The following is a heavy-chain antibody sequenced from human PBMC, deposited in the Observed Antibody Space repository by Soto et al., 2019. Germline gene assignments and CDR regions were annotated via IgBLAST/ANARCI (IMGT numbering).Heavy chain of an antibody. CDR2: INPNSGNT. D-gene: IGHD1-26*01. V-gene: IGHV1-8*01. CDR3: ARGGSGSYYVLKGAFDI. Sequence: XSLKVSCKASAYTLTSYDINWVRQATGQGLEWMGWINPNSGNTGYAQKFQGRVTMTRNTSISTAYMELSSLRSEDTAVYYCARGGSGSYYVLKGAFDIWGQGTMVTVS. CDR1: AYTLTSYD. J-gene: IGHJ3*02.